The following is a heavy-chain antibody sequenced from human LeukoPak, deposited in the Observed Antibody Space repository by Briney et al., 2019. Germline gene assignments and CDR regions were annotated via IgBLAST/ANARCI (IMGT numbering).Heavy chain of an antibody. Sequence: SCKASGYTFIGYYIHWVRQAPGKGLEWVSGISYTGGTYYADSVKGRFTVSRDNSTNTLYLQMNSLRAEDTAVYYCARTGDFDWSNRVDYWGQGTLVTVSS. V-gene: IGHV3-23*01. D-gene: IGHD3-9*01. CDR1: GYTFIGYY. J-gene: IGHJ4*02. CDR2: ISYTGGT. CDR3: ARTGDFDWSNRVDY.